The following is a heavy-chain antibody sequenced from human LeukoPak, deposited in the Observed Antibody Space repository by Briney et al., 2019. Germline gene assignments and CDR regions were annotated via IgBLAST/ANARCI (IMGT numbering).Heavy chain of an antibody. CDR2: ISDGGDNT. CDR1: GLSAYG. V-gene: IGHV3-23*01. J-gene: IGHJ4*01. Sequence: GGSLRLSCAASGLSAYGMIWVRQAPGKGLEWVSSISDGGDNTYYADSVKGRFTISQDNSKNTLYLQMNSLRADDTAMYYCAKKYANLWYFDFWGHGTLVTVSS. D-gene: IGHD2-2*01. CDR3: AKKYANLWYFDF.